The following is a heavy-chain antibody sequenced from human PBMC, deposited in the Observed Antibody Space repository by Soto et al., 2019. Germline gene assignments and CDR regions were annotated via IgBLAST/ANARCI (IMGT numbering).Heavy chain of an antibody. CDR2: VSPYNGNT. J-gene: IGHJ5*02. CDR3: ARDTDYYGSGDNWFDP. D-gene: IGHD3-10*01. CDR1: GYTFTNYG. V-gene: IGHV1-18*01. Sequence: QVQLVQSGAEVKKPGASVKVSCKASGYTFTNYGISWVRQAPGQGLEWIAWVSPYNGNTNYAQTVQGRVTMTTDTSTSTAYMELRSLRPDDTAVYYCARDTDYYGSGDNWFDPWGQGTLVTVSS.